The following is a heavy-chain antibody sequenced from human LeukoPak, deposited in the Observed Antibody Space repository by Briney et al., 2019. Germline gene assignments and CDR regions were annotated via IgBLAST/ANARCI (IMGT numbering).Heavy chain of an antibody. CDR1: GFTFSSYA. V-gene: IGHV3-30-3*01. J-gene: IGHJ4*02. CDR2: ISYDGSNK. CDR3: ARSYYDILTGYPPPPNFDY. Sequence: GGSLLLSCAASGFTFSSYAMHWVRQAPGRGLEWVAVISYDGSNKYYADSVKGRFTISRDNSKNTLYLQMNSLRAEDTAVYYCARSYYDILTGYPPPPNFDYWGQGTLVTVSP. D-gene: IGHD3-9*01.